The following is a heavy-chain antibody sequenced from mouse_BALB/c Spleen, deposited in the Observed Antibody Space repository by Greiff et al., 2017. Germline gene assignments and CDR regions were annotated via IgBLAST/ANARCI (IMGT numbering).Heavy chain of an antibody. CDR1: GYSITSDYA. J-gene: IGHJ2*01. V-gene: IGHV3-2*02. Sequence: EVQLQQSGPGLVKPSQSLSLTCTVTGYSITSDYAWNWIRQFPGNKLEWMGYISYSGSTSYNPSLKSRISITRDTSKNQFFLQLNSVTTEDTATYYCARWGYYGSFDYWGQGTTLTVSS. CDR3: ARWGYYGSFDY. D-gene: IGHD1-1*01. CDR2: ISYSGST.